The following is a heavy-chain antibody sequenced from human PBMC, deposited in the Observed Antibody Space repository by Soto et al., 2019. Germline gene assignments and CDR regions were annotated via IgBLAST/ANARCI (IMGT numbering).Heavy chain of an antibody. J-gene: IGHJ4*02. Sequence: SETLSLTCTVSGGSISSYYWSWIRQPPGKGLEWIGYIYYSGSTNYNPSLKSRVTISVDTSKNQFSLKLTSVTAADTAVYYCARDQDYWGQGTLVTVSS. CDR3: ARDQDY. V-gene: IGHV4-59*01. CDR1: GGSISSYY. CDR2: IYYSGST.